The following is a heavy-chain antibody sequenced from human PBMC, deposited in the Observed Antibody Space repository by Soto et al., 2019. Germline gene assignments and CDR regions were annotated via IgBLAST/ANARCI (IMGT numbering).Heavy chain of an antibody. CDR1: GFTFSSYA. J-gene: IGHJ4*02. CDR2: ISGSGGST. V-gene: IGHV3-23*01. CDR3: AKASGYSSSWAPFDY. Sequence: GSLRLSCAASGFTFSSYAMSWVRQAPGKGLEWVSGISGSGGSTYYADSVKGRFTISRDNSKNTLYLQMNSLRAEDTAVYFCAKASGYSSSWAPFDYWGQGTLVTVSS. D-gene: IGHD6-13*01.